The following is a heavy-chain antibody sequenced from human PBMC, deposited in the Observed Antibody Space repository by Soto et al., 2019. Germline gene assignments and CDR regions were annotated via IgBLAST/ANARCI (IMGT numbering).Heavy chain of an antibody. D-gene: IGHD2-15*01. J-gene: IGHJ6*03. CDR1: GFTFDDYA. CDR3: AKLGCIGPTCDLHDYMDV. V-gene: IGHV3-9*01. CDR2: ISCNSNNI. Sequence: GGSLRLSCAASGFTFDDYAMHWVRQAPGKGLEWVSGISCNSNNIAYADSVKGRFAISRDNAKNSLYLQLNSLRGEDTALYYCAKLGCIGPTCDLHDYMDVWGKGTMVTVSS.